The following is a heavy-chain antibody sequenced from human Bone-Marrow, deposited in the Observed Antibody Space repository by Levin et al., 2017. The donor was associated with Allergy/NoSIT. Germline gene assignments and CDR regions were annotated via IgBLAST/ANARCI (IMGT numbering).Heavy chain of an antibody. V-gene: IGHV5-51*01. D-gene: IGHD1/OR15-1a*01. Sequence: GESLKISCKGFGYTFPTYWIAWVRQMPGKGLEWMGSILPHDSDVKYSPSFQGQVTFSADKSTSTASLQWSSLKASDSAIYFCARPPTALYPQEHFHLWGQGTLVTVSS. J-gene: IGHJ1*01. CDR3: ARPPTALYPQEHFHL. CDR1: GYTFPTYW. CDR2: ILPHDSDV.